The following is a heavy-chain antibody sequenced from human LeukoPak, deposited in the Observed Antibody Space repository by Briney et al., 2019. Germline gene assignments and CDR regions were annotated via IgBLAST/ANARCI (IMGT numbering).Heavy chain of an antibody. CDR3: AKTSVGGGRIIGSGYFDN. CDR1: GFTFSSYA. CDR2: ISGSGGRT. Sequence: GGSLRLSCAASGFTFSSYAMSWVRQAPGKGLEWVSAISGSGGRTYYADSVKGRFTISRDNSKNTLYLQMNSLRAEDTAVYYCAKTSVGGGRIIGSGYFDNWGQGTLVTVSS. V-gene: IGHV3-23*01. J-gene: IGHJ4*02. D-gene: IGHD2-15*01.